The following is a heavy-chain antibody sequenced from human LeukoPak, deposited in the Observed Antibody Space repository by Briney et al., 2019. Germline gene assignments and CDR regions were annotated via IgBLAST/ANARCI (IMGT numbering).Heavy chain of an antibody. CDR3: ARLKDEYSSSWYLVDY. CDR2: IYYSGAT. J-gene: IGHJ4*02. D-gene: IGHD6-13*01. Sequence: SDTLYLTCTVSGASISCRLYHLGGFLQPPGNVLECIRSIYYSGATYDNPSLKSRVTISVDTSKNQFSLKLRSVTAADTAVYYCARLKDEYSSSWYLVDYWGQGTLVTVSS. V-gene: IGHV4-39*01. CDR1: GASISCRLYH.